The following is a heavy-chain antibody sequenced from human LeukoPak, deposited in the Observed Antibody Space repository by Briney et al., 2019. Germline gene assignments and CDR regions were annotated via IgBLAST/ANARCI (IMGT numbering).Heavy chain of an antibody. D-gene: IGHD6-13*01. Sequence: GRSLRLSCAASGFTFNTYTIHWVRQAPGKGLEWVAAISSNGVADYYAGSVKGRFTLSRDNSKNMVYLEITSVTGDDTALYYCARDHLLAAGPYYFDSWGQGTLVTVSS. V-gene: IGHV3-30*04. CDR1: GFTFNTYT. CDR2: ISSNGVAD. CDR3: ARDHLLAAGPYYFDS. J-gene: IGHJ4*02.